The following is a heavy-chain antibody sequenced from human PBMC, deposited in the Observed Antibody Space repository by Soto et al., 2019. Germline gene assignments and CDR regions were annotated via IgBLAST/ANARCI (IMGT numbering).Heavy chain of an antibody. CDR1: GDYITTFY. CDR3: ARAGYISGRDYFDF. V-gene: IGHV4-4*07. J-gene: IGHJ4*02. D-gene: IGHD5-18*01. Sequence: QVQLQESGPGLVQPSGTLSLTCSVSGDYITTFYWSWIRQPAGKGLEWIGRLYSNGATTYNPSRNSAVSMSVATSKNQFSLTLNSVTASHTAVYYCARAGYISGRDYFDFWGQGTLVTISA. CDR2: LYSNGAT.